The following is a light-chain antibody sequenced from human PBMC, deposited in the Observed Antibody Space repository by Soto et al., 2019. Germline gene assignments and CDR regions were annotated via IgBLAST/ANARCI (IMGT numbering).Light chain of an antibody. V-gene: IGKV1-9*01. CDR2: AAS. Sequence: IQLTQSPSFLSASVGDRVTITCRASQGISSYLAWYQQKPGKAPKLLIYAASTLQSGVPSRFSGSGSGTEFTLTISSLQPEDCATYYRQQLISYPLNFGGGTKVDIK. CDR3: QQLISYPLN. J-gene: IGKJ4*01. CDR1: QGISSY.